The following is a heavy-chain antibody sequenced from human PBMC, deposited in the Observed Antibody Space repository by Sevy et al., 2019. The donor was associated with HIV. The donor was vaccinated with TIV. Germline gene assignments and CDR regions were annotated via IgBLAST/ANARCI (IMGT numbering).Heavy chain of an antibody. J-gene: IGHJ4*02. CDR2: ISSGRSYI. CDR3: ARDRHACSGASCPFDY. Sequence: RSLRLSCAASGFTFSTYTMNWLRQAPGKGLQWVSSISSGRSYIYHADSVKGRFTISRDNTKNSLYLQMNSLRVEATTVYYCARDRHACSGASCPFDYWGQGTSVIVSS. V-gene: IGHV3-21*01. D-gene: IGHD2-15*01. CDR1: GFTFSTYT.